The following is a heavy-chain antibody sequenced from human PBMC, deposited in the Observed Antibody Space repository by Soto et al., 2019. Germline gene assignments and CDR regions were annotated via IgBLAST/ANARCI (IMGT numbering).Heavy chain of an antibody. D-gene: IGHD3-22*01. CDR2: IHYSGST. Sequence: SETLSLTCTVSGGSIRSGRYYWSWIRQHPGKGLEWIGYIHYSGSTYYNPSLKSRLSISVDTSKNQFSLKLSSVTAADTAVYYCAREDRNDYDSSGYCHWGQGALVTVSS. V-gene: IGHV4-31*03. CDR1: GGSIRSGRYY. J-gene: IGHJ4*02. CDR3: AREDRNDYDSSGYCH.